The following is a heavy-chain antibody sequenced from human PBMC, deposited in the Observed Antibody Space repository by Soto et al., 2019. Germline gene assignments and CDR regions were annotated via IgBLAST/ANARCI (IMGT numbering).Heavy chain of an antibody. CDR2: TYYRSKWYN. D-gene: IGHD6-13*01. Sequence: SHTLSLTRAISGDSVYGNSASWNWIRQSQSRGLEWLGRTYYRSKWYNDYAVSVKSRLTINPDTSQDQFSLQLNSVTPEDTAVYYCATQHSSHSYGNVFDICGQGTMVTVSS. J-gene: IGHJ3*02. CDR1: GDSVYGNSAS. V-gene: IGHV6-1*01. CDR3: ATQHSSHSYGNVFDI.